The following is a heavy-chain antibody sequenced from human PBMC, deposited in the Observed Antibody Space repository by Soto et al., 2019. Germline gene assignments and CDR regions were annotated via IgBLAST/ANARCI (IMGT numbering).Heavy chain of an antibody. CDR2: ISSSSSTI. CDR1: GFTFSSYS. Sequence: GGSLRLSCAASGFTFSSYSMNWVRQAPGKGLEWVSYISSSSSTIYYADSVKGRFTISRDNAKNSLYLQMNSLRAEDTAVYYCARVGYSYDFYYWGQGTLVTVSS. CDR3: ARVGYSYDFYY. J-gene: IGHJ4*02. D-gene: IGHD5-18*01. V-gene: IGHV3-48*01.